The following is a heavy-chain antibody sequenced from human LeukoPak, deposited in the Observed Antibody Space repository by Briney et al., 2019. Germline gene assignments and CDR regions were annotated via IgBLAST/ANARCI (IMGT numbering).Heavy chain of an antibody. CDR1: GYTFTSYG. CDR2: ISAYNGNT. D-gene: IGHD2-8*02. J-gene: IGHJ4*02. V-gene: IGHV1-18*01. Sequence: ASVKVSCKASGYTFTSYGISWVRQAPGQGLEWMGWISAYNGNTNYAQKLQGRVTMTTDTSTSTACMELRSLRSDDTAVYYCARLSAGLYWAFDYWGQGTLVTVSS. CDR3: ARLSAGLYWAFDY.